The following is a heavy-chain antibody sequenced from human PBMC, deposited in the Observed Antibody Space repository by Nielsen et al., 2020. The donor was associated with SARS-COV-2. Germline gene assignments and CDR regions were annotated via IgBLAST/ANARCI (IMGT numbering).Heavy chain of an antibody. J-gene: IGHJ6*02. CDR3: AKDLSIAVAGRGYYYYGMDV. CDR1: GFTFDDYA. D-gene: IGHD6-19*01. Sequence: SLKISCAASGFTFDDYAMHWVRQAPGKGLEWVSGISWNSGSIGYADSVKGRFTISRDNAKNSLYLQMNSLRAEDTALYYCAKDLSIAVAGRGYYYYGMDVWGQGTTVTVSS. V-gene: IGHV3-9*01. CDR2: ISWNSGSI.